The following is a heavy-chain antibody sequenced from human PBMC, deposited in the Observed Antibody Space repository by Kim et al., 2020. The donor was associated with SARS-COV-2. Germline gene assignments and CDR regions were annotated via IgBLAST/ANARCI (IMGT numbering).Heavy chain of an antibody. Sequence: SETLSLTCTVSSDSFSAYYWSWIRQFPGKGLEWIGYIFYSGNTNYSPSLKSRVTISWDTSRSQFSLELTSVTEADTAVYYCARSEGRASWHHFDYWGQG. D-gene: IGHD3-3*02. CDR2: IFYSGNT. CDR1: SDSFSAYY. CDR3: ARSEGRASWHHFDY. J-gene: IGHJ4*02. V-gene: IGHV4-59*01.